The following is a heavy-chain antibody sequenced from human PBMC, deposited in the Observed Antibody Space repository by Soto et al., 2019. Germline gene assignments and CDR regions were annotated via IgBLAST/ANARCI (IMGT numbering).Heavy chain of an antibody. CDR2: ISYDGSNK. Sequence: HLGGSLRLSCAASGFTFSSYAMHWVRQAPGKGLEWVAVISYDGSNKYYADSVKGRFTISRDNSKNTLYLQMNSLRAEDTAVYYCARELITIFGVVITSYYGMDVWGQGTTVTAP. CDR1: GFTFSSYA. D-gene: IGHD3-3*01. CDR3: ARELITIFGVVITSYYGMDV. J-gene: IGHJ6*02. V-gene: IGHV3-30-3*01.